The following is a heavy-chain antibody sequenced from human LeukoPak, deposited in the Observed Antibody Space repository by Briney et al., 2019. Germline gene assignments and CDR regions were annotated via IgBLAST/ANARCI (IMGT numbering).Heavy chain of an antibody. CDR2: SDPKTGAT. V-gene: IGHV1-2*02. CDR3: ARANSYDNNGYSPELRY. D-gene: IGHD3-22*01. CDR1: GYTFTSYY. Sequence: ASVKVSCKASGYTFTSYYIHWLRQAPGQGFEWMGWSDPKTGATKYEHFLGRVTMTSDTSSRTAYMELTSLTFDDTVIYYCARANSYDNNGYSPELRYWGQGTLVTVSS. J-gene: IGHJ4*02.